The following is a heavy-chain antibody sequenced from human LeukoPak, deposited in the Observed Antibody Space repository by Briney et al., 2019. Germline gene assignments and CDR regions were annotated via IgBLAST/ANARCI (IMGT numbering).Heavy chain of an antibody. V-gene: IGHV4-38-2*02. CDR2: IYHSGST. D-gene: IGHD3-10*01. CDR1: GCSISSGYY. J-gene: IGHJ6*03. CDR3: ARDGSYRWSLYYMDV. Sequence: SETLSLTCTVSGCSISSGYYWGWIRQPPGKGLEWIGSIYHSGSTYYNPSLKSRVTISVDTSKNQFSLKLSSVTAADTAVYYCARDGSYRWSLYYMDVWGKGTTVTVSS.